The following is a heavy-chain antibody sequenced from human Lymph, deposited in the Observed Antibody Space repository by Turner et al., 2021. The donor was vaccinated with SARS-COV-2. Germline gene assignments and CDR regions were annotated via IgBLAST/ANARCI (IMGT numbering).Heavy chain of an antibody. CDR1: GGIFSRYA. J-gene: IGHJ6*02. D-gene: IGHD7-27*01. CDR2: IIPIFGAV. V-gene: IGHV1-69*01. CDR3: ARERGSISGAVRGMDV. Sequence: QVQLVQSGAEVKKPGSSVKVSRKASGGIFSRYAINWVRQAPGQGLEWMGGIIPIFGAVNYGQKFQGRVTISADGSTGTAYMELSSLRSEDTAVYYCARERGSISGAVRGMDVWGQGTTVTVSS.